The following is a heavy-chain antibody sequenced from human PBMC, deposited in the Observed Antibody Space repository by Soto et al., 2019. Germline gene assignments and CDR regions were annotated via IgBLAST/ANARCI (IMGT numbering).Heavy chain of an antibody. CDR1: GLTSSGIE. Sequence: EVRLEESGGGFVQPGGALRLSCVFSGLTSSGIELNWVRQAAGKGLEWLSYISASGDTVDYIDSVRGRFTISRDNAKQSLFLQMSALRVEDTTVYYCAGLSVTGGVDVWGQGTTVTVSS. CDR3: AGLSVTGGVDV. V-gene: IGHV3-48*03. CDR2: ISASGDTV. J-gene: IGHJ6*02. D-gene: IGHD2-21*02.